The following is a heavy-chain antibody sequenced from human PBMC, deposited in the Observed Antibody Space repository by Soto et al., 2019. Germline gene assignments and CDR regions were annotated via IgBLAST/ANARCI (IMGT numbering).Heavy chain of an antibody. CDR1: GGTFSSYA. V-gene: IGHV1-69*01. CDR2: IIPMYGPA. J-gene: IGHJ5*02. D-gene: IGHD3-10*01. Sequence: QVPLVQSGAEVKKPGSSVTVSCKASGGTFSSYAVHWVRQAPGRGLEWMGGIIPMYGPAKYAQRFQGRVTITADESTTTVYMELTSQTSQDTAVYYCARVTSMVRGVIDNWFDPWGHGTLVTVSS. CDR3: ARVTSMVRGVIDNWFDP.